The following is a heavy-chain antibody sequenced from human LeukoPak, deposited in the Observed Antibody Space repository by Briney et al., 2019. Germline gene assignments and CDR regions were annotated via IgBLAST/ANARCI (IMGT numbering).Heavy chain of an antibody. CDR3: AIVVAARQGTIDP. D-gene: IGHD6-6*01. V-gene: IGHV3-21*04. J-gene: IGHJ5*02. CDR2: ISSSSSYI. Sequence: PGGSLRLSRAASGFTFSSYSMNWVRQAPGKGLEWVSSISSSSSYIYYADSVKGRFTISRDNAKNSLYLQMNSLRAEDTAVYYCAIVVAARQGTIDPWGQGTLVTIPS. CDR1: GFTFSSYS.